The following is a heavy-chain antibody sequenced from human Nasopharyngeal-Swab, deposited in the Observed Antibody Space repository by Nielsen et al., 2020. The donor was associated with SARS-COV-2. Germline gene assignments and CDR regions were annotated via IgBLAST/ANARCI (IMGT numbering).Heavy chain of an antibody. Sequence: GESLKISCAASGFTFSSYSMNWVRQAPGKGLEWVSYISSSSSTIYYADSVKGRFTISRDNAKNSLYLQMNSLRAEDTAVYYCARSLYYYDSSGYPSSYYFDYWGQGILVTVSS. CDR2: ISSSSSTI. J-gene: IGHJ4*02. V-gene: IGHV3-48*01. CDR1: GFTFSSYS. D-gene: IGHD3-22*01. CDR3: ARSLYYYDSSGYPSSYYFDY.